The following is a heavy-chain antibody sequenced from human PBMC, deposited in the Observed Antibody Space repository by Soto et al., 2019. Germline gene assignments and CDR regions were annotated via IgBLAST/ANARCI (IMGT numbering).Heavy chain of an antibody. Sequence: QLQLQESGPGLVKPSETLSLTCTVSGGSISSSSYYWGWIRQPPGKGLEWIGSIYYSGSTYYNPSLKRRVTISVDTSKNQFSLKLSSVTAADTAVYYCARNGVVVVVAATLGNWFDPWGQGTLVTVSS. CDR3: ARNGVVVVVAATLGNWFDP. V-gene: IGHV4-39*01. J-gene: IGHJ5*02. CDR1: GGSISSSSYY. CDR2: IYYSGST. D-gene: IGHD2-15*01.